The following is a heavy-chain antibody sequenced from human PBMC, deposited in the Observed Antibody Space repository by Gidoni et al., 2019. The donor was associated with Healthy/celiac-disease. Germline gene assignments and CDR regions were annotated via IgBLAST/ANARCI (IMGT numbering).Heavy chain of an antibody. J-gene: IGHJ3*02. V-gene: IGHV1-69*04. CDR2: IIPILCIA. Sequence: QVQLVQSGAEVKKPGSSVKVSCKASGGTFSSYAISWLRQAPGQGLEWMGRIIPILCIANYAQKFQGRVTITADKSTSTAYMELSSLRSEDTAVYYCAREGVYGSGFNDAFDIWGQGTMVTVSS. D-gene: IGHD3-10*01. CDR1: GGTFSSYA. CDR3: AREGVYGSGFNDAFDI.